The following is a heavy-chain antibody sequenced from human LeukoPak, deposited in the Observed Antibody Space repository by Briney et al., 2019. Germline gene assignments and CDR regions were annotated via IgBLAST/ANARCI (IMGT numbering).Heavy chain of an antibody. CDR3: AKGPRDGYSRDAFDI. CDR2: ISGSGGST. J-gene: IGHJ3*02. D-gene: IGHD5-24*01. Sequence: GGPLRLSCAASGFTFSSYAMSWVRQAPGKGLEWVSAISGSGGSTYYADSVKGRFTISRDNFKNTLYLQMNSLRAEDTAVYYCAKGPRDGYSRDAFDIWGQGTMVTVSS. V-gene: IGHV3-23*01. CDR1: GFTFSSYA.